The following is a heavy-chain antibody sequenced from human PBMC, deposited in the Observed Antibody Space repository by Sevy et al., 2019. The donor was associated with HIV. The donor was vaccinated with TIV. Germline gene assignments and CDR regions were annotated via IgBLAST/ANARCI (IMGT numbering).Heavy chain of an antibody. V-gene: IGHV3-43D*03. CDR2: ISWDGGST. CDR1: GFTFDDYA. D-gene: IGHD3-22*01. CDR3: AKGARITMIVVNDAFDI. Sequence: GGSLRLSCAASGFTFDDYAMHWVRQAPGKGLEWVSLISWDGGSTYYADSVKGRFTISRDNSKNSLYLQMNSLRAEDTALYYCAKGARITMIVVNDAFDIWGQETMVTVSS. J-gene: IGHJ3*02.